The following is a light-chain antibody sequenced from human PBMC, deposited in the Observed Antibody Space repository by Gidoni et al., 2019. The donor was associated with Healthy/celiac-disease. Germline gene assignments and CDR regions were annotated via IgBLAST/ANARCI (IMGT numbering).Light chain of an antibody. CDR3: AAWDDSLNGLV. Sequence: QSVLTQPPSASGTPGQRVTISCSGSSSNIGSNTVNWYQQLPGTAPKLLIYSNNQPPSGVPDRFSGSKSGTAASRAISGLQSEDEADYYCAAWDDSLNGLVFGGGTKLTVL. J-gene: IGLJ3*02. CDR2: SNN. V-gene: IGLV1-44*01. CDR1: SSNIGSNT.